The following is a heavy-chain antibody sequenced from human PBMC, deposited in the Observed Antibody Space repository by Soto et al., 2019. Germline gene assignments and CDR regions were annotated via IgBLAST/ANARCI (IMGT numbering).Heavy chain of an antibody. CDR1: GYTFTSYG. J-gene: IGHJ6*02. CDR3: ARDLPYSSSWYYYYYGMDV. V-gene: IGHV1-18*01. Sequence: QVQLVQSGAEVKKPGASVKVSCKASGYTFTSYGISWVRQAPGQGLEWMGWISAYNGNTNYAQKLRGRVTMTTDTSTSTAYMELRSLRSDDTAVYYCARDLPYSSSWYYYYYGMDVWGQGTTVTVSS. CDR2: ISAYNGNT. D-gene: IGHD6-13*01.